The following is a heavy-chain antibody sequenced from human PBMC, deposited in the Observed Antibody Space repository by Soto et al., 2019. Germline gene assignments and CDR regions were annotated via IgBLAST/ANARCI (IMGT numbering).Heavy chain of an antibody. CDR2: SRNKANSYST. D-gene: IGHD1-26*01. CDR1: GFSFSDHY. J-gene: IGHJ4*02. CDR3: ARCSGSYRRGLDY. Sequence: EVQLVESGGGLVQPGGSLRLSCAASGFSFSDHYMDWVRQAPGKGLEWVGRSRNKANSYSTEYAASVKGRFTISRDDSENSLYLHMNSLKTEDTAVYYCARCSGSYRRGLDYWGQGTLVTVSS. V-gene: IGHV3-72*01.